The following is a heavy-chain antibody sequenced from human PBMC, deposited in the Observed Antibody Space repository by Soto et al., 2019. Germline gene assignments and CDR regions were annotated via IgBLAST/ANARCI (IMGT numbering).Heavy chain of an antibody. D-gene: IGHD1-20*01. CDR3: ARGGYDWGT. Sequence: SETLSLTCSVSGGSVNNYYWSWIRQPPGKGLEWIGYIYYSGSTNYNPSLKSRVTISLDTSKNQFFLKLSSVTAADTAVYYCARGGYDWGTSGQGTLVTVSS. J-gene: IGHJ5*02. CDR2: IYYSGST. V-gene: IGHV4-59*02. CDR1: GGSVNNYY.